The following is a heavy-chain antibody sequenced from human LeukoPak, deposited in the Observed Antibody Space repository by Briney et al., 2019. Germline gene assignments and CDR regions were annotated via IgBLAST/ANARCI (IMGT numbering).Heavy chain of an antibody. CDR2: ISSSSSTI. Sequence: GGSLRLSCAASGFTFSSFSMNWVRQAPGKGLEWVSFISSSSSTIYYADSVKGRFTISRDNAKNSLYLQMNSLRAEDTAVYYCARDSYGSGSYYRIDYWGQGTLVTVSS. CDR1: GFTFSSFS. V-gene: IGHV3-48*04. CDR3: ARDSYGSGSYYRIDY. J-gene: IGHJ4*02. D-gene: IGHD3-10*01.